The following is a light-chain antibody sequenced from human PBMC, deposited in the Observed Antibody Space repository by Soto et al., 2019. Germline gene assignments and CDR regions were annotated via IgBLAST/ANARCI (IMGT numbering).Light chain of an antibody. CDR1: QSVSTR. Sequence: EIVMTQSPATLSVSPGERVTLSCRASQSVSTRLAWYRHKPGQSPRLLISGATTGATGIPPRFSASGSGTDFTLTVNSLQSEDIAVYYCQQYHNWPVTFGGGTK. CDR3: QQYHNWPVT. J-gene: IGKJ4*01. CDR2: GAT. V-gene: IGKV3-15*01.